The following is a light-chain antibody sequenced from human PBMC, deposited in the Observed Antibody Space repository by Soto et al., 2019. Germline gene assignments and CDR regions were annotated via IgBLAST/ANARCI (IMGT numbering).Light chain of an antibody. CDR1: SSDIGRYNY. J-gene: IGLJ1*01. V-gene: IGLV2-14*01. CDR2: EVN. Sequence: QSALTQPASVSGSPGQSITISCTGTSSDIGRYNYVSWFQQHPGKVPKLVIFEVNYRPSGVSDRFPGSKSGNTASLTITGLQAEDEADYYCTSCITANTRCVFGSGTKVTVL. CDR3: TSCITANTRCV.